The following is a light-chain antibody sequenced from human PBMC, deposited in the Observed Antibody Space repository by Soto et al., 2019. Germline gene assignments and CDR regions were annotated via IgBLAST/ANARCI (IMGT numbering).Light chain of an antibody. J-gene: IGKJ1*01. Sequence: DIQMTQSPATLPASVGDRVTITCRASQSIGDWLAWYQQKPGTAPKDLIYHASNLQSGVPSRFSGSGYGTEFTLTIHSLQPAEFATHYYERYPMYSFGQGTKVDIK. CDR1: QSIGDW. V-gene: IGKV1-5*01. CDR2: HAS. CDR3: ERYPMYS.